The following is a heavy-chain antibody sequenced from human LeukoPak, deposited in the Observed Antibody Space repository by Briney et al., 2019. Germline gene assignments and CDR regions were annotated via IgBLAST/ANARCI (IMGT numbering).Heavy chain of an antibody. J-gene: IGHJ6*03. CDR2: MNTNTGNP. CDR1: GYTFTSYA. V-gene: IGHV7-4-1*02. D-gene: IGHD5-18*01. Sequence: ASVKVSCKASGYTFTSYAMNWVRQAPGQGLEWMGWMNTNTGNPTYAQGFTGRFVFSLDTSVSTAYLQISSLKAEDTAVYYCAIPPSGDTAMVYYYYYMDVWGKGTTVTVSS. CDR3: AIPPSGDTAMVYYYYYMDV.